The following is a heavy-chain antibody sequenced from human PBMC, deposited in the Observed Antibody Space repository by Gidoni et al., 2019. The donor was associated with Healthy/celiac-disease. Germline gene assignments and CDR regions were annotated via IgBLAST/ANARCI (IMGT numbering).Heavy chain of an antibody. CDR3: ARQWVVPREDYYYGMDV. CDR1: GGSVSSGSYY. D-gene: IGHD2-2*01. J-gene: IGHJ6*02. V-gene: IGHV4-61*01. Sequence: QVQLQESGPGLVKPSETLSLTCTVSGGSVSSGSYYWSWIRQPPGKGLEWIGYIYYSGSTNYKPSLKSRVTISVDTSKNQFSLKLSSVTAADTAVYYCARQWVVPREDYYYGMDVWGQGTTVTVSS. CDR2: IYYSGST.